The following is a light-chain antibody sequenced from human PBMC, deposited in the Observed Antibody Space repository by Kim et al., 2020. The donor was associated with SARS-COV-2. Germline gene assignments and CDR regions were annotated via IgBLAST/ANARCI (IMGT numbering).Light chain of an antibody. J-gene: IGLJ2*01. Sequence: VALGQTVRITCQGDSLRTYYASWYQQKPGQAPVLVIYGKNNRPSGIPDRFSGSSSGNTASLTITGAQAEDEADYYCNSRDSSGNHPFGGGTKLTVL. CDR1: SLRTYY. V-gene: IGLV3-19*01. CDR2: GKN. CDR3: NSRDSSGNHP.